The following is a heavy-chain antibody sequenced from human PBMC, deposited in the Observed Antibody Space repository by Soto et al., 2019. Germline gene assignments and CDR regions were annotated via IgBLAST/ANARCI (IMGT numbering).Heavy chain of an antibody. CDR2: IIAIFGTA. D-gene: IGHD3-22*01. Sequence: QVQLVQSGAEVKKPGSSVKVSCKASGGTFSDYGINWLRQAPGQGLEWMGGIIAIFGTAYYAQKFQGRVTISAYESTTTAYMELSCMRYEDTAVYYCARGYDDYDSSGLLTWFDLWGQGTLVTVSS. CDR1: GGTFSDYG. V-gene: IGHV1-69*01. CDR3: ARGYDDYDSSGLLTWFDL. J-gene: IGHJ5*02.